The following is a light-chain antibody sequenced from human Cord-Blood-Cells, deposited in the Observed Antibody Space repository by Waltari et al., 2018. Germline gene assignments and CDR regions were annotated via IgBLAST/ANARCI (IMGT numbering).Light chain of an antibody. Sequence: QSALTQPASVSGSPGQSITISCTGTSSDVGSYNLVSVYQPHPGKAPKLMVYAGSKRPSGVSNRFSGSKSGNTAALTISGLQAEDEADYYCCSYAGSSTYVFGTGTKVTVL. V-gene: IGLV2-23*01. CDR3: CSYAGSSTYV. J-gene: IGLJ1*01. CDR2: AGS. CDR1: SSDVGSYNL.